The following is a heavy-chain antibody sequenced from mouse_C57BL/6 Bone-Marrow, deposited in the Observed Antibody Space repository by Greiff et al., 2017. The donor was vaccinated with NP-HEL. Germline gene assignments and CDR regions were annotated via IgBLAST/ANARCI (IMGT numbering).Heavy chain of an antibody. CDR1: GYTFTSYW. Sequence: QVQLQQPGAELVKPGASVKLSCKASGYTFTSYWMHWVKQRPGQGLEWIGMIHPNSGSTNYNEKFKSKATLTVDKSSSTAYTQLSSLTSEDSAVYYCASGWLLAWFAYWGQGTLVTVSA. J-gene: IGHJ3*01. V-gene: IGHV1-64*01. CDR3: ASGWLLAWFAY. D-gene: IGHD2-3*01. CDR2: IHPNSGST.